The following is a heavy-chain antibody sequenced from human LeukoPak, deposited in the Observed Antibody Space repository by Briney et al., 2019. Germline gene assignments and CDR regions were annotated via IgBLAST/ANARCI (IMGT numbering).Heavy chain of an antibody. CDR3: ARDSISSGSMDL. D-gene: IGHD3-22*01. CDR1: GFAVSSNY. J-gene: IGHJ4*02. CDR2: IYSSGGT. Sequence: GGSLRLSCAASGFAVSSNYMSWVRQTPGKGLEWVSVIYSSGGTYYADSVRGRFTISRDNSKNTLYLQMNSLRVEDMALYYCARDSISSGSMDLWGQGTLVTVS. V-gene: IGHV3-53*01.